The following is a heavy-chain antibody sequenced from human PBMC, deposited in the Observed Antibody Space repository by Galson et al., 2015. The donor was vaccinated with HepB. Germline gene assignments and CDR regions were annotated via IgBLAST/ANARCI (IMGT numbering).Heavy chain of an antibody. D-gene: IGHD3-22*01. V-gene: IGHV4-4*07. J-gene: IGHJ4*02. Sequence: SETLSLTCTVSGGSISSYYWSWIRQPAGKGLEWIGRIYTSGSTNYNPSLKSRVTMSVDTSKNQFSLKLSSVTAADTAVYYCASSGPPRPGYYYDSSGYYFDYWGQGTLVTVSS. CDR3: ASSGPPRPGYYYDSSGYYFDY. CDR1: GGSISSYY. CDR2: IYTSGST.